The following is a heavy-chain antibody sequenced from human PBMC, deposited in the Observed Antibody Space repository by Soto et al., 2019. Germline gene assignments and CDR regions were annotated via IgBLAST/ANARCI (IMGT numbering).Heavy chain of an antibody. Sequence: QVQLVQSGAEVKKPGASVKVSCKVSGYTLTELSMHWVRQAPGKGLEWMGGFDPEDGETIYAQKFQGRVTMTEDTSTDTAFMELSSLRSEDTAVYYCATDLARRYYDILTGYLEERFDPWGQGTLVTVSS. D-gene: IGHD3-9*01. CDR1: GYTLTELS. J-gene: IGHJ5*02. CDR2: FDPEDGET. CDR3: ATDLARRYYDILTGYLEERFDP. V-gene: IGHV1-24*01.